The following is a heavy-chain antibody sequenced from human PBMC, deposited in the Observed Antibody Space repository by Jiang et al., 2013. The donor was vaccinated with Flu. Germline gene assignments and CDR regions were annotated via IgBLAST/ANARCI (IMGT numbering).Heavy chain of an antibody. Sequence: GSGLVKPSETLSLTCAVSGYSISSGYYWGWIRQPPGKGLEWIGSIYHSGITIYNPSLKSRVTMSADTSNNQFSLKLSSVTAADTAVYYCARARAPEIAAYYFDSVGPGNPGPPSP. D-gene: IGHD6-13*01. CDR2: IYHSGIT. CDR3: ARARAPEIAAYYFDS. J-gene: IGHJ4*02. CDR1: GYSISSGYY. V-gene: IGHV4-38-2*01.